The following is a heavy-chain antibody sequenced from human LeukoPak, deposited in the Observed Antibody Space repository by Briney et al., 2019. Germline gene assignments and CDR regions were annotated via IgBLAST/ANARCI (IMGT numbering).Heavy chain of an antibody. CDR1: GYPINNAYY. D-gene: IGHD3-10*01. CDR2: INHSGST. Sequence: SETLSLTCAVSGYPINNAYYWVWIRQPPGKGLEWIGEINHSGSTNYNPSLKSRVTISVDTSKNQFSLKLSSVTAADTAVYYCARGRMGYYYGSGSYHIDYWGQGTLVTVSS. V-gene: IGHV4-38-2*01. J-gene: IGHJ4*02. CDR3: ARGRMGYYYGSGSYHIDY.